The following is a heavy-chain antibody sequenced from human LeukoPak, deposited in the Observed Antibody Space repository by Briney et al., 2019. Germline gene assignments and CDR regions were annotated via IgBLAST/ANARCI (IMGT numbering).Heavy chain of an antibody. CDR1: GGSISSGGYS. V-gene: IGHV4-30-2*01. J-gene: IGHJ6*02. D-gene: IGHD4-23*01. CDR2: IYHSGST. Sequence: SETLSLTCAVSGGSISSGGYSWSWIRQPPGKGLEWIGYIYHSGSTYYNPSLKSRVTISVDTSKNQFSLKLSSVTAADTAVYYCARELVTPYYYGMDVWGQGTTVTVSS. CDR3: ARELVTPYYYGMDV.